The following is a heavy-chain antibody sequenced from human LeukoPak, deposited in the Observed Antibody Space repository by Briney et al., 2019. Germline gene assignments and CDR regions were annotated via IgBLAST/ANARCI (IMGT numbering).Heavy chain of an antibody. J-gene: IGHJ5*02. V-gene: IGHV1-58*02. CDR3: AAGLDRDFGVVDP. CDR1: GYTFTSYG. D-gene: IGHD3-3*01. CDR2: IVVGSGNT. Sequence: GASVKVSCKASGYTFTSYGISWVRQARGQRLEWIGWIVVGSGNTNYAQKFQERVTITRDMSTSTAYMELSSLRSEDTAVYYCAAGLDRDFGVVDPWGQGTLVTVSS.